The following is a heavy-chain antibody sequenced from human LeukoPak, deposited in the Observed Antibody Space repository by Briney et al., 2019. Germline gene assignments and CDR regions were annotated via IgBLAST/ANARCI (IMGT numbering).Heavy chain of an antibody. CDR1: GASISSITYY. CDR2: IYYSGST. D-gene: IGHD2-2*01. CDR3: ARYHSTWGLNY. Sequence: SETLSPTCTVSGASISSITYYWGWIRQPPGKGLEWIGSIYYSGSTYYTTSLKSRVTISIDTSNNQFSLKLTSVTAADTAVYYCARYHSTWGLNYWGQGTLVTVSS. V-gene: IGHV4-39*01. J-gene: IGHJ4*02.